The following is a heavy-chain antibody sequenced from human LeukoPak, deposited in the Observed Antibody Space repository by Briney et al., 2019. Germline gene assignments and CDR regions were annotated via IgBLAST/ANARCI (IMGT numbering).Heavy chain of an antibody. J-gene: IGHJ3*01. D-gene: IGHD4-17*01. CDR2: IYANGSA. V-gene: IGHV4-61*02. CDR3: ARGVHRLTRPTTVTTGLDV. CDR1: GGSINSDNSY. Sequence: PSETLSLTCTVSGGSINSDNSYWSWIRQPAGKGLEWIGRIYANGSANYNPSLKSRVTISVDTSKNQFSLKLRSVTAADTAVYYCARGVHRLTRPTTVTTGLDVWGHGTMVTVSS.